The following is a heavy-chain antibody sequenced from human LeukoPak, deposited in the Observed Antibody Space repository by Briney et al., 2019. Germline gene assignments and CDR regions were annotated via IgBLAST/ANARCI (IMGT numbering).Heavy chain of an antibody. J-gene: IGHJ5*02. V-gene: IGHV1-69-2*01. D-gene: IGHD2-2*01. CDR2: VDPEDGET. CDR1: GYTFTDYY. CDR3: ATRVVPAARGNWFDP. Sequence: ASVKVSCKVSGYTFTDYYMHWVQQAPGKGLEWMGLVDPEDGETIYAEKFQARVTITADTSTDTAYMELSSLRSEDTAVYYCATRVVPAARGNWFDPWGQGTLVTVSS.